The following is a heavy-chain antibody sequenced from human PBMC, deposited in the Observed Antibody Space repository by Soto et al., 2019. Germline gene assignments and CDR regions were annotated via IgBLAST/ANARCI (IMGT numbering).Heavy chain of an antibody. J-gene: IGHJ4*02. CDR3: ARDPTGGYYYFDD. CDR2: TYYSEST. D-gene: IGHD3-22*01. V-gene: IGHV4-30-4*01. Sequence: PXETLSLTCPVAGCSSTSGDYNWSWIRQPPGKGLEWIGYTYYSESTYYNPPLKSRVTISVDTSKNPFSMKLSSVTAADTAVYYCARDPTGGYYYFDDWRQGTLVTVSS. CDR1: GCSSTSGDYN.